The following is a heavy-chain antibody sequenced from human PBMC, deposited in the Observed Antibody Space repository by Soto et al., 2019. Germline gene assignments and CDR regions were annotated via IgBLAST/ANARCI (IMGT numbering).Heavy chain of an antibody. CDR1: GGSISSGGYY. CDR3: ARDLRLDS. CDR2: IYYSGST. Sequence: PSETLSLTCTVSGGSISSGGYYWNWIRQHPGKGLEWIAYIYYSGSTYYNPSLESRVTISIDTSKNQFSLILSSVTAADTAVYYCARDLRLDSWGPGTLVSVS. V-gene: IGHV4-31*03. J-gene: IGHJ4*02. D-gene: IGHD2-21*02.